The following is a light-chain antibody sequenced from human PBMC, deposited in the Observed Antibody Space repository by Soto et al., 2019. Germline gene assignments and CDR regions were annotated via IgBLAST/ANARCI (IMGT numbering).Light chain of an antibody. CDR3: QQYGSSPGFT. J-gene: IGKJ3*01. CDR2: GAS. Sequence: ILLTQSPGTLSLSPGERATLSCRASQSVSSSYLAWYQQKPGQAPRLLIYGASSRATGIPDRFSGSGSGTDFTLTISRLEPEDFAVYYCQQYGSSPGFTFGPGTKVAIK. V-gene: IGKV3-20*01. CDR1: QSVSSSY.